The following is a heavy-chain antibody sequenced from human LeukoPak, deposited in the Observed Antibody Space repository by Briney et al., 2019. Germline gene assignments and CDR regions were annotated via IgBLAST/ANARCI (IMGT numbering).Heavy chain of an antibody. Sequence: SVKVSCKASGVTFSSYAISWVRQAPGQGLEWMGRIIPILGIPNYAQRFQGRVTITADKSTSTAYMELSSLRSEDTAVYYCARAPSDIVVVPAAMNWFDPWGQGTLITVSS. J-gene: IGHJ5*02. CDR2: IIPILGIP. CDR3: ARAPSDIVVVPAAMNWFDP. V-gene: IGHV1-69*04. CDR1: GVTFSSYA. D-gene: IGHD2-2*01.